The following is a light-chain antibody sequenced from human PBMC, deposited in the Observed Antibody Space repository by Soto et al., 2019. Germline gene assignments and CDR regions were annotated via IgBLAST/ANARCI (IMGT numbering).Light chain of an antibody. CDR3: TSYTTSSTWV. CDR2: EVT. CDR1: SSDVGFYNY. V-gene: IGLV2-14*01. J-gene: IGLJ3*02. Sequence: QSALTQPASVSGSPGQSITISCSGTSSDVGFYNYVSWFQQYPGKAPKLMIFEVTNRPSGVSDRFSGSKSDNTASLTISGLQADEEADYFCTSYTTSSTWVFGGGTKLTVL.